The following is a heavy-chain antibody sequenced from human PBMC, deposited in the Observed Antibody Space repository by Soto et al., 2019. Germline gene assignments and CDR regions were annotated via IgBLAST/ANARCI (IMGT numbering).Heavy chain of an antibody. V-gene: IGHV3-21*01. CDR3: ARESEDLTSNFDY. CDR2: ISGTTNYI. Sequence: PGGSLRLSCAASGFTFTRYSMNWVRQAPGKGLEWVSSISGTTNYIYYADSMKGRFTVSRDNAKNSVYLEMNSLSAEDTALYYCARESEDLTSNFDYWGQGTLVTAPQ. J-gene: IGHJ4*02. CDR1: GFTFTRYS.